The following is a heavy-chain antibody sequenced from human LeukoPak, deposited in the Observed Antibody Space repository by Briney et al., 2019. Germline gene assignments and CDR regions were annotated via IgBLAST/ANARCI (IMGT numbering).Heavy chain of an antibody. CDR1: GGTFSSYP. CDR3: ARNSRVASTSGLNY. CDR2: ITPIFGAA. J-gene: IGHJ4*02. Sequence: SVKVSCKASGGTFSSYPFTWVRQAPGQGLEWMGKITPIFGAANYAQTFQGRVTITADESTSTVFMELSSLRSDDTAFYYCARNSRVASTSGLNYWGQGTLVTVSS. V-gene: IGHV1-69*13. D-gene: IGHD4-23*01.